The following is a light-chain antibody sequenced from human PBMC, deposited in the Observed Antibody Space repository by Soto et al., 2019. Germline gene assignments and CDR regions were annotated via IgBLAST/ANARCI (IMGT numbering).Light chain of an antibody. CDR2: GAS. V-gene: IGKV3-20*01. CDR1: QSVSSSY. Sequence: EIVLTQSPGTLSLSPGERATLSCRASQSVSSSYLAWYQQKPGQAPRLLIYGASSRATGVPDRFSGSGSGTDLTLNISRLEPEDFAVYYCQQYGSSPYTFGPGTKVAIK. CDR3: QQYGSSPYT. J-gene: IGKJ3*01.